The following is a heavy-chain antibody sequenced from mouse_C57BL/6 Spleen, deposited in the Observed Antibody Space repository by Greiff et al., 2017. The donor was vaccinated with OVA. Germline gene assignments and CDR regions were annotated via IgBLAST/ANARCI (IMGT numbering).Heavy chain of an antibody. D-gene: IGHD1-2*01. CDR3: ARFILITTFDY. V-gene: IGHV1-26*01. J-gene: IGHJ2*01. Sequence: EVQLQQSGPELVKPGASVKISCKASGYTFTDYYMNWVKQSHGKSLEWIGDINPNNGGTSYNQKFKGKATLTVDKSSSTAYMELRSLTSEDSAVYDCARFILITTFDYWGQGTTLTVSA. CDR2: INPNNGGT. CDR1: GYTFTDYY.